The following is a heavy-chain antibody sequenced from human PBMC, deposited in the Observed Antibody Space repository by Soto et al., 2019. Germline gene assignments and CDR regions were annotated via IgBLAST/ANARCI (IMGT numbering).Heavy chain of an antibody. D-gene: IGHD4-17*01. J-gene: IGHJ6*02. CDR1: GYTFINYG. CDR3: ARDRYGGNPDNRTYYVMDV. Sequence: QAHLAQSGAEVREPGASVKVSCKASGYTFINYGISWVRQAPGQGLEWMGWISGYNGNTKYAQKVQGRVSMTADTSTSTAYMEVRSLRSDDTAVYYCARDRYGGNPDNRTYYVMDVWVQGTTVTVSS. V-gene: IGHV1-18*01. CDR2: ISGYNGNT.